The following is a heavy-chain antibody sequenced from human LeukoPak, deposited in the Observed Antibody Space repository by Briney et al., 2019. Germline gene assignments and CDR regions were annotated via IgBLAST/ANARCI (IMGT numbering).Heavy chain of an antibody. V-gene: IGHV3-48*03. CDR2: ISSSGSTI. D-gene: IGHD6-19*01. CDR3: ARYRGGYSSGWYHFDY. J-gene: IGHJ4*02. Sequence: GGSLRLSCAASGFTFSSYEMNWVRQAPGKGLEWVSYISSSGSTIYYADSVKGRFTISRDNAKNSLYLQMNSLRAEDTAVYYCARYRGGYSSGWYHFDYWGQGTLVTVSS. CDR1: GFTFSSYE.